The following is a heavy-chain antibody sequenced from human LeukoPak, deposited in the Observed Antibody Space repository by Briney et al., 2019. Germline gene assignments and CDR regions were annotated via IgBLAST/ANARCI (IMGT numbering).Heavy chain of an antibody. CDR3: AKMHYYDSSGYYPFDY. J-gene: IGHJ4*02. CDR1: GFTFSSYA. Sequence: GVSLRLSCAASGFTFSSYAMSWVRQAPGKGLEWVSAISGSGGSTYYADSVKGRFTISRDNSKNTLYLQMNSLRAEDTAVYYCAKMHYYDSSGYYPFDYWGQGTLVTVSS. CDR2: ISGSGGST. V-gene: IGHV3-23*01. D-gene: IGHD3-22*01.